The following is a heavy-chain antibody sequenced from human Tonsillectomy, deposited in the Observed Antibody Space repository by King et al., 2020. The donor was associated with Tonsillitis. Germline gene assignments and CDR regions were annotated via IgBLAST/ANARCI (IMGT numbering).Heavy chain of an antibody. D-gene: IGHD3-3*01. CDR2: IRGSGGST. CDR1: GFTFSSYA. Sequence: VQLVESGGGLVQPGGSLRLSCAASGFTFSSYAMSWVRQAPGKGLEWVSDIRGSGGSTYYAESVKGRFTISRDNSKNTLYLQMNSLRVEDTAVYYCAKAGDFWSGYYTWVDYWGQGTLVTVSS. CDR3: AKAGDFWSGYYTWVDY. J-gene: IGHJ4*02. V-gene: IGHV3-23*04.